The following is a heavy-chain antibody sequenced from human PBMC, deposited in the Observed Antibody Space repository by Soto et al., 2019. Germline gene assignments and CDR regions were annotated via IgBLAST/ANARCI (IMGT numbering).Heavy chain of an antibody. CDR3: EVTTGY. CDR2: MSPDSGNT. J-gene: IGHJ4*02. CDR1: GYTFTDYD. V-gene: IGHV1-8*02. D-gene: IGHD1-1*01. Sequence: GASAKVSSKTSGYTFTDYDINWVRQAAGQGLEYMGWMSPDSGNTGYSQQFQGRVTMTSNTSTSTAYMELSSLTSEDTAVYYCEVTTGYWGQGTMVTVSS.